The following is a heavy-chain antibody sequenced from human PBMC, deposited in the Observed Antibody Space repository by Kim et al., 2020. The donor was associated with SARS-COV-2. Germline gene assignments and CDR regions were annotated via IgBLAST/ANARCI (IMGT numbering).Heavy chain of an antibody. Sequence: GGSLRLSCAASGFTFSNYGMHWVRQAPGKGLEWVAVIWYYGSKKYYADSVKGRFTISRDNSKNTLYLQMNSLRAEDTAVCYWAKAPADGDYYYWGQGTLVTVSP. CDR3: AKAPADGDYYY. D-gene: IGHD4-17*01. J-gene: IGHJ4*02. CDR2: IWYYGSKK. CDR1: GFTFSNYG. V-gene: IGHV3-33*06.